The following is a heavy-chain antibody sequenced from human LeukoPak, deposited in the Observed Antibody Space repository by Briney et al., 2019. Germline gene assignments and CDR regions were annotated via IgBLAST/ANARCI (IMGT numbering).Heavy chain of an antibody. J-gene: IGHJ4*02. CDR2: IYTSGST. V-gene: IGHV4-4*07. Sequence: PSETLSLTCTHSGGPLSRYYWIRIRQPAGHGLEWIGRIYTSGSTNYNPPLKIRVTTSVVTSKNHFSLKLSTVAAAEAAVYYCARDRGTAAAGPDFDYWGQGTLVTVSS. CDR1: GGPLSRYY. D-gene: IGHD6-13*01. CDR3: ARDRGTAAAGPDFDY.